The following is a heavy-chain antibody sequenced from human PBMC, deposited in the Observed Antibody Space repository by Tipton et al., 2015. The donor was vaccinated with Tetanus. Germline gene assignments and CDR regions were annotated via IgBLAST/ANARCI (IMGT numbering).Heavy chain of an antibody. J-gene: IGHJ2*01. CDR1: GHNSRSYW. CDR2: IYPGDSDA. CDR3: ARRLGPYTGDHFWHFDL. D-gene: IGHD7-27*01. Sequence: QLVQSGAEVKKPGQSLKISCKVSGHNSRSYWISWVRQMPGKGPEWMGIIYPGDSDATYSPSFQGQVTISADKFTTTAYLQWSSLKASDTAMYYCARRLGPYTGDHFWHFDLWGRGTLVTVSS. V-gene: IGHV5-51*01.